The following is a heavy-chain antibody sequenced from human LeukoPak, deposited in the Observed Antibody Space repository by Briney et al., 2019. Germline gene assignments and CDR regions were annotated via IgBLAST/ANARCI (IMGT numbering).Heavy chain of an antibody. CDR3: ARVSICMVRGVCSLPGV. CDR1: GYTFTGYY. J-gene: IGHJ6*02. D-gene: IGHD3-10*01. CDR2: INPNSGGT. Sequence: ASVKVSCKASGYTFTGYYMHWVRQAPGQGLEWMGWINPNSGGTNYAQKFQGRVTKTRDTSISTAYMELSRLRSDDTAVYYCARVSICMVRGVCSLPGVWGQGTTVTVSS. V-gene: IGHV1-2*02.